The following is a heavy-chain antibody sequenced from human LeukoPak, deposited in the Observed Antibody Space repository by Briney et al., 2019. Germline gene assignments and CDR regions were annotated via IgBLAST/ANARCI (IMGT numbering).Heavy chain of an antibody. V-gene: IGHV1-18*04. CDR3: ARGPLERGTWIQLWLGGLYFDY. CDR1: GYTFTSYY. Sequence: ASVKVSCKASGYTFTSYYMHWVRQAPGQGLEWMGWISAYNGNTNYAQKFQGRVTVTTDTSTSTAYMELRSLRSDDTAVYYCARGPLERGTWIQLWLGGLYFDYWGQGTLVTVSS. D-gene: IGHD5-18*01. J-gene: IGHJ4*02. CDR2: ISAYNGNT.